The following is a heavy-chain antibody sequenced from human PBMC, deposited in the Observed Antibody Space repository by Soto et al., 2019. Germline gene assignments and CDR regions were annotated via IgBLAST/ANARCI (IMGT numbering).Heavy chain of an antibody. J-gene: IGHJ6*03. V-gene: IGHV1-18*01. CDR1: CYTFTSYG. Sequence: ASVKVSCKASCYTFTSYGISLVRHAPGQGLECMGWISAYNGNTNYAQKLQGRVTMTTDTSTSTAYMELRSLRSDDTAVYYCARVLAYYYMDVWGKGTTVTVSS. D-gene: IGHD3-3*02. CDR3: ARVLAYYYMDV. CDR2: ISAYNGNT.